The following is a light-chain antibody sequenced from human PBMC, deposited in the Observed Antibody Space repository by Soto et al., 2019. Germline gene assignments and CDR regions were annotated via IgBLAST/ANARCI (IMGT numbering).Light chain of an antibody. CDR3: HRYDNWPLTWT. CDR1: QSVGSN. V-gene: IGKV3-15*01. J-gene: IGKJ1*01. CDR2: GAS. Sequence: EIEMTQSPVTLSVSPGERATLSCRASQSVGSNLAWYQQKPGQAPRLLIYGASTRATGIAARFSGSGSGTEFTLTIRSLQSEDYALSYCHRYDNWPLTWTFGQGTKVEIK.